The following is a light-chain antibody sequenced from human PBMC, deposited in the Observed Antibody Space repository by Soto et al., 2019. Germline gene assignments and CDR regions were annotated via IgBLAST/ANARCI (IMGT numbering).Light chain of an antibody. CDR1: QSVSSSY. CDR2: GAS. Sequence: EIVLTQSPGTLSLSPGERATLSCRASQSVSSSYLAWYQQKPGQAPRLLIYGASSRATGIPDRFSGSGSGTDFTLTISRLKPEDFALYYCQQYGSSPPVTFGPGTKVDIK. V-gene: IGKV3-20*01. J-gene: IGKJ3*01. CDR3: QQYGSSPPVT.